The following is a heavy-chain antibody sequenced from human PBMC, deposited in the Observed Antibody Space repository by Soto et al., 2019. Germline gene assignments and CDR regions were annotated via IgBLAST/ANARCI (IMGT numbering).Heavy chain of an antibody. J-gene: IGHJ4*02. V-gene: IGHV3-23*01. CDR3: AKADYYDSSGYLGYFDY. Sequence: GGSLRLSCAASGFTFSSYAMSWVRQAPGKGLEWVSAISGSGGSTYYAGSVKGRFTISRDNSKNTLYLQMNSPRAEDTAVYYCAKADYYDSSGYLGYFDYWGQGTLGTV. D-gene: IGHD3-22*01. CDR1: GFTFSSYA. CDR2: ISGSGGST.